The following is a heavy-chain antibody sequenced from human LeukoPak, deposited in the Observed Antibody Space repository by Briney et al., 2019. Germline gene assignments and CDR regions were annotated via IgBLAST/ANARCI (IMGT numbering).Heavy chain of an antibody. V-gene: IGHV5-51*01. J-gene: IGHJ3*02. CDR2: IYPGDSDT. CDR3: ARTYYYDGSGSDAFDI. D-gene: IGHD3-22*01. Sequence: GESLKISCKGSGYSFTSYWIGWVRQMPGKGLEWMGIIYPGDSDTRYSPSFQGQVTISADKSISTAYLQWSSLKASDTAMYYCARTYYYDGSGSDAFDIWGQGTMVTVSS. CDR1: GYSFTSYW.